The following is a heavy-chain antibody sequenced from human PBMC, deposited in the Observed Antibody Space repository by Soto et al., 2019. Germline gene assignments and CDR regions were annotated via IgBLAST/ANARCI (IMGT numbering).Heavy chain of an antibody. CDR2: INHSGST. D-gene: IGHD6-19*01. CDR3: ARAQSAAVAGTVDY. J-gene: IGHJ4*02. CDR1: GGSFSGYY. V-gene: IGHV4-34*01. Sequence: SETLSLTCAVYGGSFSGYYWSWIRQPPGKGLEWIGEINHSGSTNYNPSLKSRVTISVDTSKNQFSLKLSSVTAADTAVYYCARAQSAAVAGTVDYWGQGTLVTVSS.